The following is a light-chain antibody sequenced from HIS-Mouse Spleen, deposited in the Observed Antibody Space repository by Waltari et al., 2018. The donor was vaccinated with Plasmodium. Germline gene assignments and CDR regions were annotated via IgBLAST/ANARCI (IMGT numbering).Light chain of an antibody. CDR2: EVS. J-gene: IGLJ2*01. V-gene: IGLV2-8*01. CDR1: SRAVGGYNY. CDR3: SSYAGSNNWV. Sequence: QSALTQPPSASGSPGQSVTISCPGTSRAVGGYNYVPWYQQHPGKAPKRMIYEVSKRPSGVPDRFSGSKSGNTASLTVSGLQAEDEADYYCSSYAGSNNWVFGGGTKLTVL.